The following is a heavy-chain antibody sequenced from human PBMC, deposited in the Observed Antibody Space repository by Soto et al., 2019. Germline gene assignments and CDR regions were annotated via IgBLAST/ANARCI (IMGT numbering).Heavy chain of an antibody. J-gene: IGHJ4*02. V-gene: IGHV1-69*04. CDR1: GGTFSSYT. Sequence: SVKVSCKASGGTFSSYTIIWVRQAPGQGLEWMGRIIPILGIANYAQKFQGRVTITADKSTSTAYMELSSLRSEDTAVYYCARDSSRDYSFDYWGQGTLVTVTS. CDR3: ARDSSRDYSFDY. CDR2: IIPILGIA. D-gene: IGHD4-4*01.